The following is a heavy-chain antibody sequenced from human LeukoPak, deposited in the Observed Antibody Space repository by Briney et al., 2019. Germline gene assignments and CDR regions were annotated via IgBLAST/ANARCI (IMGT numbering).Heavy chain of an antibody. V-gene: IGHV3-21*01. CDR3: ARDKGSSWEWYFDL. CDR1: GSTFSSYS. D-gene: IGHD6-13*01. Sequence: PGGSLRLSCAASGSTFSSYSMNWVRQAPGKGLEWVSSISSSSSYIYYADSVKGRFTISRDNAKNSLYLQMNSLRAEDTAVYYCARDKGSSWEWYFDLWGRGTLVTVSS. J-gene: IGHJ2*01. CDR2: ISSSSSYI.